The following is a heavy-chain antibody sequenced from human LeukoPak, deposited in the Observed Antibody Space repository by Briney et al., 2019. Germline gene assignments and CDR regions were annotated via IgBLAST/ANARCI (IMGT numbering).Heavy chain of an antibody. CDR1: GFTFSSYG. CDR2: IRYDGSNK. CDR3: AKVDSVVVTATLDY. V-gene: IGHV3-30*02. Sequence: PGGSLRLSCAASGFTFSSYGMHWVRQAPGKGLEWVAFIRYDGSNKYYADSVKGRFTISRDNSKNTLYLQMNSRRAEDTAVYYCAKVDSVVVTATLDYWGQGTLVTVSS. D-gene: IGHD2-21*02. J-gene: IGHJ4*02.